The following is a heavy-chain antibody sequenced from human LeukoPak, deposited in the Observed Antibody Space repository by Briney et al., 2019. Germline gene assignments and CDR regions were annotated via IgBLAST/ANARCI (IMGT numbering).Heavy chain of an antibody. CDR3: ASLYRTTGTTFYYYYYMDV. J-gene: IGHJ6*03. CDR2: INHSGST. Sequence: SETLSLTCAVYGGSFSGYYWSWIRQPPGKGLEWIGEINHSGSTNYNPSLRSRFTISVDTSKNQFSLKLSSVSAADTAVYYCASLYRTTGTTFYYYYYMDVWGKGTTVTVSS. V-gene: IGHV4-34*01. CDR1: GGSFSGYY. D-gene: IGHD1-1*01.